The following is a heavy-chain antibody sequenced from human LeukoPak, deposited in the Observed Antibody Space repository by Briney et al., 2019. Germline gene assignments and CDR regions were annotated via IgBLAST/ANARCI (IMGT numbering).Heavy chain of an antibody. CDR3: ARYPVVVPAANWFDP. V-gene: IGHV4-34*01. D-gene: IGHD2-2*01. Sequence: PSETLSLTCAVYGGSFSGYYWSWIRQPPGKGLEWIGEINHSGSTNYNPSLKSRVTISVDTSKNQFSLKLSSVTAADTAVYYCARYPVVVPAANWFDPWGQGTLVTVSS. J-gene: IGHJ5*02. CDR2: INHSGST. CDR1: GGSFSGYY.